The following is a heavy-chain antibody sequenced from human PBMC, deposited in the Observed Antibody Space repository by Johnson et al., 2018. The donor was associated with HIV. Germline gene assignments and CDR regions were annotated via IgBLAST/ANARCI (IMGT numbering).Heavy chain of an antibody. J-gene: IGHJ3*01. V-gene: IGHV3-11*04. CDR2: ISSSGTII. D-gene: IGHD4-17*01. Sequence: QVQLVESGGGLVKAGGSLRLSCAASGFIFSDYYMSWIRQAPGKGLEWVSYISSSGTIIYYVDSVKGRFTISRDNAKNSLYLQMNSLRAEDTAVYYCARDATPWGGAYVGYAFDLWGQGTMVAVSS. CDR1: GFIFSDYY. CDR3: ARDATPWGGAYVGYAFDL.